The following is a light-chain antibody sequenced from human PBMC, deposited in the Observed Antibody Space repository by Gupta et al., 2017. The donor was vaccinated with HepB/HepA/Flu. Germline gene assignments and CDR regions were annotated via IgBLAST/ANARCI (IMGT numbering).Light chain of an antibody. V-gene: IGKV1-39*01. CDR1: HSISAY. J-gene: IGKJ2*01. CDR2: GAS. CDR3: QQSYSIPYT. Sequence: IQITQSASSLSASVGDRVTITCRASHSISAYLNWYQQKPGRAPRLLIYGASNLQTGVPSRFSGSGSGTEFTLTISRLQPEDVATFYCQQSYSIPYTFGQGSKVEI.